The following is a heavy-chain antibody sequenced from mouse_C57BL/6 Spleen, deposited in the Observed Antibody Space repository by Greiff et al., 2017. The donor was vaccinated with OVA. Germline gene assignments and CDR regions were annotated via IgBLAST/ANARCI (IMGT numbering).Heavy chain of an antibody. CDR3: ARDIITSVVGDLDV. CDR2: IYPGSGNT. D-gene: IGHD1-1*01. J-gene: IGHJ1*03. V-gene: IGHV1-55*01. Sequence: QVQLQQPGAELVKPGASVKMSCKASGYTFTSYWIHWVKQRPGQGLEWIGDIYPGSGNTNYHEKFKSKATLTVDTSSSTAYLQLSSLTSEDEAVDYCARDIITSVVGDLDVWGTGTTVTVSS. CDR1: GYTFTSYW.